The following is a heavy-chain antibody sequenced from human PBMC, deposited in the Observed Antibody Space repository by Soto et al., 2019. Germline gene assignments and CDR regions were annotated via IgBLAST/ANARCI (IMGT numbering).Heavy chain of an antibody. CDR1: GFTFSSCG. CDR3: AKFGYSSGWLIDY. V-gene: IGHV3-30*18. Sequence: GGSLRLSWAASGFTFSSCGMNWVRQAPGKGLEWVAIITSDGSLKYYADSVKGRFTISRDNSKNTLYLQMNSLRLEDTAVYYCAKFGYSSGWLIDYWGQGTLVTVS. CDR2: ITSDGSLK. D-gene: IGHD6-19*01. J-gene: IGHJ4*02.